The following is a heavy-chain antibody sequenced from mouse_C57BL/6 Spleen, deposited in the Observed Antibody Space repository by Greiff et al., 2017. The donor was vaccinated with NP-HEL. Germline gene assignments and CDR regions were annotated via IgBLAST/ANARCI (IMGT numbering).Heavy chain of an antibody. CDR1: GYTFTSYW. CDR2: IDPSDSEP. J-gene: IGHJ4*01. Sequence: QVQLQQPGAELVRPGSSVKLSCKASGYTFTSYWMHWVKQRPIQGLEWIGNIDPSDSEPHYNQKFKDKATLTVDKSSSTAYMQLSSLTSEDSAVYYCARGGYDGDAMDYWGQGTSVTVSS. CDR3: ARGGYDGDAMDY. V-gene: IGHV1-52*01. D-gene: IGHD2-2*01.